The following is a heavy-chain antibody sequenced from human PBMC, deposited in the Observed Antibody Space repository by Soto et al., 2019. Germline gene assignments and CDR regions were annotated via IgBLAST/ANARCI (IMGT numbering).Heavy chain of an antibody. CDR2: FYGGPT. CDR1: GFTVSTNY. CDR3: ARDGGSGTPVAGTGDYYYGMDV. V-gene: IGHV3-66*01. J-gene: IGHJ6*02. Sequence: EVQLVESGGGLVQPGGSLRLSCAASGFTVSTNYMSWVRQAPGKGLEWVSFFYGGPTYYADSVKGRFTISSDTSKNTLYLQMNSLRDEDTAVYYCARDGGSGTPVAGTGDYYYGMDVWGQGTTVTVS. D-gene: IGHD6-19*01.